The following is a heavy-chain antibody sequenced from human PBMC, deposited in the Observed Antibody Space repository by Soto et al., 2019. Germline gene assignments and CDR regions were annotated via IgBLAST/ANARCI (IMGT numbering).Heavy chain of an antibody. D-gene: IGHD3-22*01. V-gene: IGHV1-69*13. CDR3: ARGTGDSRAYYYVY. Sequence: SVKVSCKASGGTFSSYAISWVRQAPGQGLEWMGGIIPIFGTANYAQNFQGRVTITADESTSTVYMELSSLRSEDTAVYYCARGTGDSRAYYYVYSGQGTLVTVST. CDR1: GGTFSSYA. CDR2: IIPIFGTA. J-gene: IGHJ4*02.